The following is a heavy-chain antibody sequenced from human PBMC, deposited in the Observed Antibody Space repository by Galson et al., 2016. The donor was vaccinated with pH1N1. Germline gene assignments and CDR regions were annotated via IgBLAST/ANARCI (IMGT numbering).Heavy chain of an antibody. CDR1: TYSFSGYY. J-gene: IGHJ6*02. V-gene: IGHV1-2*04. Sequence: SVKVSCKASTYSFSGYYSHWVRQAPGQGLEWMGWISPDSGGPVYAQKFQAWVTMTWDTSISTTSMEVTRLTSDDTAVYFCATSSPHITGTTGFFGLDVWGQGTTVTVSS. D-gene: IGHD1-7*01. CDR2: ISPDSGGP. CDR3: ATSSPHITGTTGFFGLDV.